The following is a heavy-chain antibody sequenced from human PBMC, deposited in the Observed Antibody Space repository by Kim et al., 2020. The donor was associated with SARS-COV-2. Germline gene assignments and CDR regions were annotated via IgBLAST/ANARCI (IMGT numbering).Heavy chain of an antibody. J-gene: IGHJ5*02. Sequence: GGSLRLSCTASGFMFSSYEMNWVRQAPGKGLEWISYISGSGSVRSYADSVKGRFTISRDNAKYSLYLQMNSLRAEDSAVYYCTRDCGGDCHWFYPWGEG. CDR1: GFMFSSYE. D-gene: IGHD2-21*02. CDR2: ISGSGSVR. V-gene: IGHV3-48*03. CDR3: TRDCGGDCHWFYP.